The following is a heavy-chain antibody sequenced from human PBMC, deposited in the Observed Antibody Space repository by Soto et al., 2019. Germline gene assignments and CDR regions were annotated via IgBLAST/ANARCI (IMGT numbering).Heavy chain of an antibody. CDR2: ISGSDGKT. CDR3: ASWRYLDY. Sequence: HPGGYLRLSCAASGFSFGSYALSWVRQAPGKGLEWVSTISGSDGKTFYADSVKGRFSISRDTSQNTLYLQMNSLGADDTAIYYCASWRYLDYWGQGTLVTVSS. D-gene: IGHD6-13*01. CDR1: GFSFGSYA. V-gene: IGHV3-23*01. J-gene: IGHJ4*02.